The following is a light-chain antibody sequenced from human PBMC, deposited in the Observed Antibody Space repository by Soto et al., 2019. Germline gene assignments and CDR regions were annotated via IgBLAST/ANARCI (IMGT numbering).Light chain of an antibody. J-gene: IGKJ5*01. Sequence: EIVLTQSPATLSVSLGERATLPCRASQSVSSYLGWFQQKPGQAPRLLIYDASNRATGIPARFSGSGSETDFTLTISSLEPEDSAVYYCQQRASLVTFGQGTRLEIK. CDR2: DAS. CDR3: QQRASLVT. V-gene: IGKV3-11*01. CDR1: QSVSSY.